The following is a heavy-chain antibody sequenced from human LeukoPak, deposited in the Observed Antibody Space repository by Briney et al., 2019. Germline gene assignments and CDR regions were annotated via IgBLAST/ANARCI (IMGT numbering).Heavy chain of an antibody. D-gene: IGHD1-26*01. CDR2: IYYSGST. Sequence: SETLSLTCTVSGGSISSYYWSWIRQPPGKGLEWIGYIYYSGSTNYNPSLKSRVTISVDTSKNQFSLKLSSVTAADTAVYYCARGRTGDWFDPWGQGTLVTVSS. J-gene: IGHJ5*02. V-gene: IGHV4-59*01. CDR3: ARGRTGDWFDP. CDR1: GGSISSYY.